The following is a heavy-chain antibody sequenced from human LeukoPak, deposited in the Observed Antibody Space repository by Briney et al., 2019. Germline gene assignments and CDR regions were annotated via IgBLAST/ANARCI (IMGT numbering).Heavy chain of an antibody. Sequence: QPGGSLRLSCAASGFTFSSYWMHWVRQAPGKGLVWVSRIKSDGSNTNYADSVKGRFTISRDNAKNTLYLQMNSLRAEDTAVYYCARGPSGYHNTGGQGTLVTVSS. V-gene: IGHV3-74*01. CDR2: IKSDGSNT. D-gene: IGHD5-12*01. J-gene: IGHJ4*02. CDR1: GFTFSSYW. CDR3: ARGPSGYHNT.